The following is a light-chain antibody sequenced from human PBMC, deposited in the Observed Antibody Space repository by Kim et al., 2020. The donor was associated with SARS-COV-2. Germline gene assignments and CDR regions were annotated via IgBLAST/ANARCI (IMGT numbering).Light chain of an antibody. J-gene: IGLJ3*02. Sequence: APGKAARISCGGNNIGSKSVHWYQQKPGQAPVLVIYYDSDRPSGMPARFSGSNSGNTATLTISRVEAGDEADYYCQVWDSSSDHWVFGGGTKLTVL. CDR2: YDS. V-gene: IGLV3-21*04. CDR1: NIGSKS. CDR3: QVWDSSSDHWV.